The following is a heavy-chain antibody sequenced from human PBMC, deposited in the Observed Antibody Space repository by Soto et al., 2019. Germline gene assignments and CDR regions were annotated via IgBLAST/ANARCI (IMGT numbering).Heavy chain of an antibody. D-gene: IGHD2-21*01. CDR3: ASRPYCGVVYYYLTTFDY. CDR1: GGSFSGYY. V-gene: IGHV4-34*01. Sequence: SETLSLTCAVYGGSFSGYYWSWIRQPPGKGLGWIGEINHSGSTNYNPSLKSRVTISVDTSKNQFSLKLSSVTAADTAVYYCASRPYCGVVYYYLTTFDYGGGETLVTRLL. CDR2: INHSGST. J-gene: IGHJ4*02.